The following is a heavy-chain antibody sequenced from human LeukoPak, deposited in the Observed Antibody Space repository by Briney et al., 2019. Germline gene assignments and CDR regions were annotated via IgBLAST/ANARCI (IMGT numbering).Heavy chain of an antibody. V-gene: IGHV4-61*08. D-gene: IGHD6-13*01. CDR2: IYYSGST. Sequence: SETLSLTCTVSGGSISSGGYYWSWIRQHPGTGLEWIGYIYYSGSTNYNPSLRSRVTISVDTSKNQFSLKLSSVTAADTAVYYCARYSSSSFDPWGQGTLVTVSS. CDR1: GGSISSGGYY. J-gene: IGHJ5*02. CDR3: ARYSSSSFDP.